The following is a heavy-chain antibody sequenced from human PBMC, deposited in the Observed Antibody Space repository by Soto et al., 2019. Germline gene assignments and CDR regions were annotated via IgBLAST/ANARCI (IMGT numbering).Heavy chain of an antibody. V-gene: IGHV1-2*02. CDR3: ARDGRVSFYYYGMDV. CDR2: INPNSGGT. J-gene: IGHJ6*02. CDR1: GYTFTGYY. Sequence: QVQLVQSGAEVTKPGASVEVSCKASGYTFTGYYLHWVRQAPGQGLEWMGWINPNSGGTNYAQNVQGRVTLTTDTSTETAYMELRSLRPDDTAVYYCARDGRVSFYYYGMDVWGQGTTVIVSS.